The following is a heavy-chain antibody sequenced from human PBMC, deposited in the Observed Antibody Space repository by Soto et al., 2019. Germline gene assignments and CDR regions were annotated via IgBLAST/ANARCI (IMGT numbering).Heavy chain of an antibody. Sequence: SETLSLTCTVSGGSISSYYWSWIRQPPGKGLEWIGYIYYSGSTNYNPSLKSRVTISVDTSKNQLSLKLSSVTAADTAVYYCASTGRNYYYGMDVWGQGTTVTVSS. CDR3: ASTGRNYYYGMDV. CDR2: IYYSGST. V-gene: IGHV4-59*01. D-gene: IGHD1-26*01. J-gene: IGHJ6*02. CDR1: GGSISSYY.